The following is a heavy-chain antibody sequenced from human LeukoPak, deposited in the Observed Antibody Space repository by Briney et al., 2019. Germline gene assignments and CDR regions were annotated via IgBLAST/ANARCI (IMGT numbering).Heavy chain of an antibody. J-gene: IGHJ4*02. CDR3: ARDGNRIAVAGSPLGY. V-gene: IGHV1-2*04. D-gene: IGHD6-19*01. CDR1: GYTFTGYY. CDR2: INPNSGGT. Sequence: ASVKVSCKASGYTFTGYYMHWVRQAPGQGLEWMGWINPNSGGTNYAQKFQGWVTMTRDTSISTAYMELSRLRSDDTAVYYCARDGNRIAVAGSPLGYWGQGTLVTVSS.